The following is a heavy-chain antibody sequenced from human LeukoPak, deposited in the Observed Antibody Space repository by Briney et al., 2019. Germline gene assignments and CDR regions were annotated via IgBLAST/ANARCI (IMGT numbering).Heavy chain of an antibody. CDR1: GDSVSSNSAA. Sequence: PSQTLSLTCAISGDSVSSNSAAWNWIRQSPSRGLEWLGRTYYRSKWYNDYAVSVKSRITINPDTSKNQFSLQLNSVTPEDTAVYYCARDVGYRSSTSCYAFDYWGQGTLVTVSS. V-gene: IGHV6-1*01. D-gene: IGHD2-2*01. J-gene: IGHJ4*02. CDR3: ARDVGYRSSTSCYAFDY. CDR2: TYYRSKWYN.